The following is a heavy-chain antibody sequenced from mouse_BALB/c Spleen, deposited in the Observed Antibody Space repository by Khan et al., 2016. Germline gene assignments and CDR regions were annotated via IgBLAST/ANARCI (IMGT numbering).Heavy chain of an antibody. Sequence: EVQLQESGPGLVKPSQSLSLTCTVSGYSFTSGYGWNWIRQFPGNKLEWMGYISYSGSTNYTPSLKSRISITRDTSKNQFFLQLNSVTTEDTATXYCARTARIKYWGQGTTLTVSS. CDR3: ARTARIKY. D-gene: IGHD1-2*01. CDR2: ISYSGST. CDR1: GYSFTSGYG. J-gene: IGHJ2*01. V-gene: IGHV3-2*02.